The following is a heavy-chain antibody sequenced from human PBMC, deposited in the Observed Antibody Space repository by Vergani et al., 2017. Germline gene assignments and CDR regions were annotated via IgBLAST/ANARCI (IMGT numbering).Heavy chain of an antibody. CDR2: ITPQNGGT. CDR1: GYYFTDNY. CDR3: VRGGTFDWLST. V-gene: IGHV1-2*02. D-gene: IGHD3-9*01. Sequence: QVQLVQSGAEVKKPGAAVKVSCKASGYYFTDNYLHWVRQAPGQGLEWMGRITPQNGGTQYAEKFKGRVTMTRDTSINTAYMDLTSRTSDETAVYYCVRGGTFDWLSTWGQGTLVTVSS. J-gene: IGHJ5*02.